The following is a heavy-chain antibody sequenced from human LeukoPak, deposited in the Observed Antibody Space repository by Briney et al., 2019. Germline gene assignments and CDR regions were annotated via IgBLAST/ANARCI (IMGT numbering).Heavy chain of an antibody. CDR1: GFTFSSYG. V-gene: IGHV3-33*01. CDR2: IWYDGSNK. CDR3: ARDRGNSRFDP. J-gene: IGHJ5*02. Sequence: GRSLRLSCAASGFTFSSYGMHWVRQAPGKWLEWVAVIWYDGSNKYYADSVKGRFTISRDNSKNTLYLQMNSLRAEDTAVYYCARDRGNSRFDPWGQGTLVTVSS. D-gene: IGHD3-10*01.